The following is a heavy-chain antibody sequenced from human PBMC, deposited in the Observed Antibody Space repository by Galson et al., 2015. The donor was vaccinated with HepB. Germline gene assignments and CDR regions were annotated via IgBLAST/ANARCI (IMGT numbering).Heavy chain of an antibody. D-gene: IGHD3-3*01. V-gene: IGHV1-18*04. Sequence: SVKVSCKASGYTFTSYGISWVRQAPGQGLEWMGWISVYNGNTNYAQKLQGRVTMTTDTSTSTAYMELRSLRSDDTAVYYCARAGHYDFWSGYYPNLYYFDYWGQGTLVTVSS. CDR1: GYTFTSYG. CDR2: ISVYNGNT. J-gene: IGHJ4*02. CDR3: ARAGHYDFWSGYYPNLYYFDY.